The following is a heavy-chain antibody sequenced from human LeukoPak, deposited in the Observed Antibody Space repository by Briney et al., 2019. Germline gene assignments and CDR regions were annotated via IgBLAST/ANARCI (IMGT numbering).Heavy chain of an antibody. Sequence: GGSLRLSCAASGFTFSSYWMSWVRQAPGKGLEWVANIKQDGSEKYYVDSVKGRFTISRDNAKNSLYLQMNSLRAEDTAVYYCARETAAAPLYYYYYYYMDVWGKGTTVTISS. D-gene: IGHD6-13*01. J-gene: IGHJ6*03. CDR2: IKQDGSEK. CDR3: ARETAAAPLYYYYYYYMDV. V-gene: IGHV3-7*01. CDR1: GFTFSSYW.